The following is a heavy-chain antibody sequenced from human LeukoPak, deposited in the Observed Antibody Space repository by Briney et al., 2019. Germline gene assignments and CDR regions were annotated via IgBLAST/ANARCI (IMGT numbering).Heavy chain of an antibody. CDR1: GFTFTTYW. V-gene: IGHV3-7*01. J-gene: IGHJ4*02. D-gene: IGHD3-10*01. CDR2: INQDGTEK. CDR3: AKVAKYYYGSETYYFFEH. Sequence: PGRSLRLSCAASGFTFTTYWMSWVRQAPGKGLEWVANINQDGTEKYYVDSVKGRFTISRGDAKSSLYLQMNSLRVEDTAVYYCAKVAKYYYGSETYYFFEHWGQGTPVTASS.